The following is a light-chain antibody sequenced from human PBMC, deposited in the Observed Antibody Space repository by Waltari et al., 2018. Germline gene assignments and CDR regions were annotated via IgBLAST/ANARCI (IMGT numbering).Light chain of an antibody. CDR2: GDY. Sequence: NFMLTQPHSVSGSPGKTVIISCTASSGRIASNFVQWYQHRPGSAPIIVIYGDYHRPSGLPDRFSGSVDSSSTSASLTISGLRPEDEADYYCQSYQSTTVIFGGGTHLTVL. J-gene: IGLJ2*01. CDR3: QSYQSTTVI. V-gene: IGLV6-57*02. CDR1: SGRIASNF.